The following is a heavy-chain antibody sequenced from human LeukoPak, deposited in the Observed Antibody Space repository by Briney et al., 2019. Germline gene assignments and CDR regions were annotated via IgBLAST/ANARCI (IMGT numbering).Heavy chain of an antibody. CDR3: ARSFGSGSYFFDY. J-gene: IGHJ4*02. CDR1: GGSFSGYY. Sequence: SETLSLTCAVYGGSFSGYYWSWIRQPPGKGLEWIGEINHSGSTNYNPSLKSRVTISVDTSKNQFSLKLSSVTAADTAVYYCARSFGSGSYFFDYWGQGTLVTVSS. CDR2: INHSGST. D-gene: IGHD3-10*01. V-gene: IGHV4-34*01.